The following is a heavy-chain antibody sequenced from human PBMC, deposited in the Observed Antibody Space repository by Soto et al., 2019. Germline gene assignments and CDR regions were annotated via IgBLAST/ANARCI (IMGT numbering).Heavy chain of an antibody. CDR1: GFTFSSYS. D-gene: IGHD4-17*01. J-gene: IGHJ4*02. Sequence: PGGSLRLSCAASGFTFSSYSMNWVRQAPGKGLEWVSGISWNSGSIGYADSVKGRFTISRDNAKNSLYLQMNSLRAEDTALYYCAKDGYDYGDYEWGQGTLVTVSS. CDR2: ISWNSGSI. CDR3: AKDGYDYGDYE. V-gene: IGHV3-9*01.